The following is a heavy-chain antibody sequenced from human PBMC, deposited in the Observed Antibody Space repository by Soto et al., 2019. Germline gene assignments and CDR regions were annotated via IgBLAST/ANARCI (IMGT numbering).Heavy chain of an antibody. J-gene: IGHJ6*02. D-gene: IGHD5-18*01. CDR3: AGEGIQLWSRYGMDV. CDR2: INPSGGST. V-gene: IGHV1-46*01. CDR1: GYTFTSYY. Sequence: ASVKVSCKASGYTFTSYYMHWVRQAPGQGLEWMGIINPSGGSTSYAQKFQGRVTMTRDTSTSTVYMELSSLRSEDTAVYYCAGEGIQLWSRYGMDVWGQGTTVTVSS.